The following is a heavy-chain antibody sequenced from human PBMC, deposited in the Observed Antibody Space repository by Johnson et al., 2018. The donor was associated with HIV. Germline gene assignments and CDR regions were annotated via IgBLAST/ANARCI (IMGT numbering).Heavy chain of an antibody. D-gene: IGHD1-14*01. Sequence: QVQLVESGGGVVQPGRSLRLSCAASGLTFSSYAMHWVRQAPGKGLEWVAVISYDGSNKYYADSVKGRFTISRDNSKNTLYLQMNSLRAEDTAVYYCAKAPGTGGWGASDIWGRGTMVTVSS. CDR1: GLTFSSYA. V-gene: IGHV3-30*04. CDR2: ISYDGSNK. J-gene: IGHJ3*02. CDR3: AKAPGTGGWGASDI.